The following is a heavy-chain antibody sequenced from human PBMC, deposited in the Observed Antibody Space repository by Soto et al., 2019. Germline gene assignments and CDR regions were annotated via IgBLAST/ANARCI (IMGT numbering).Heavy chain of an antibody. Sequence: PSETLSLTCAVYGGSFSGYYWTWIRQPPGTGLEWIGEINHSGSTNYNPSLKSRVTISVDTSKNQFSLKLTSVTAADTAVYYCARTLYSYGPRFDYWGQRTLVTVSS. V-gene: IGHV4-34*01. D-gene: IGHD5-18*01. CDR2: INHSGST. CDR1: GGSFSGYY. J-gene: IGHJ4*02. CDR3: ARTLYSYGPRFDY.